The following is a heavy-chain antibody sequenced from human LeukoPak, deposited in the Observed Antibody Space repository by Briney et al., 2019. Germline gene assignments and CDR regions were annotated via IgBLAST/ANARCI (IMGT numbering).Heavy chain of an antibody. CDR1: GFTFNSYW. J-gene: IGHJ4*02. D-gene: IGHD3-22*01. V-gene: IGHV3-74*01. Sequence: GGSLRLSCAACGFTFNSYWIHCVRQAPGKGLLWVSRINSDGSFKFYADSVKGRFTISRDNAKNTVFLQMNSLRAEDTAVYYCARASDSSGYYAFWGQGTLVTVSS. CDR3: ARASDSSGYYAF. CDR2: INSDGSFK.